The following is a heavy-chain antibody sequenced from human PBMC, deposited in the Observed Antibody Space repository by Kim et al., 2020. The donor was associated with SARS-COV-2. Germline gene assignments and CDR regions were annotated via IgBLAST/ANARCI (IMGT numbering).Heavy chain of an antibody. CDR3: ARVPLLRF. V-gene: IGHV4-34*01. J-gene: IGHJ4*02. CDR2: SGSP. Sequence: SGSPTTNPSHKDRVTLPLDTSKNQFSLKLSSVTAAETAVYYCARVPLLRFWGQGTLVTVSS. D-gene: IGHD3-16*01.